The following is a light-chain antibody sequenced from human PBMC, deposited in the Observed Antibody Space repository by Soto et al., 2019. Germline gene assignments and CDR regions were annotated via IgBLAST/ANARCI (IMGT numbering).Light chain of an antibody. CDR3: QKYKSAPYT. CDR2: DAS. Sequence: DIQMTQSPSSLSTSIGDRVTITCRASQGISSSLAWYQQKPGKVPSLLIYDASTLQSGVPSRFSGSGSGTDFSHTISSLQPEDVSTYYCQKYKSAPYTFGPGTKVYIK. CDR1: QGISSS. V-gene: IGKV1-27*01. J-gene: IGKJ3*01.